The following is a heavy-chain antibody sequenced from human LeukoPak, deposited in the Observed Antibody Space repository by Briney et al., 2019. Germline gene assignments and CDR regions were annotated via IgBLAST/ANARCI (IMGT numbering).Heavy chain of an antibody. D-gene: IGHD3-10*01. CDR1: GGSISSHY. V-gene: IGHV4-59*11. CDR2: IYYSGST. J-gene: IGHJ4*02. CDR3: ARYAYGPYYFDY. Sequence: SETLSLTCTVSGGSISSHYWSWIRQPPGKGLEWIGYIYYSGSTNHNPSLKSRVTISVDTSKNQFSLKLSSVTAADTAVYYCARYAYGPYYFDYWGQGTLVTVSS.